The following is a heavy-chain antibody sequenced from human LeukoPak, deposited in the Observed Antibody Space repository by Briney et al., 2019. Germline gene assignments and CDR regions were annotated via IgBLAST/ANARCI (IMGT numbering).Heavy chain of an antibody. Sequence: GGSLRLSCAASGFTFSSYAMSWVRQAPGKGLEWVSAISGSGGSTYYADSVKGRFIISRDNSKNTLYLQMNSLRAQDTAVYYCATAPYGDYSFDYWGQGTLVTVSS. V-gene: IGHV3-23*01. CDR3: ATAPYGDYSFDY. CDR2: ISGSGGST. J-gene: IGHJ4*02. CDR1: GFTFSSYA. D-gene: IGHD4-17*01.